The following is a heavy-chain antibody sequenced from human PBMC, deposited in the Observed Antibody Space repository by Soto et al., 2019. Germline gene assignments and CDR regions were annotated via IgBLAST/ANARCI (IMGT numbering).Heavy chain of an antibody. J-gene: IGHJ4*02. CDR1: GGSLSGYS. CDR3: ARGLMGRGISNPFRGYTYGLSPVDN. CDR2: INHSGST. D-gene: IGHD3-10*01. V-gene: IGHV4-34*01. Sequence: QVQLQQWGAGLLKPSETLSLTCAVYGGSLSGYSWGWIRQPPGKGLEWIGEINHSGSTNYNPCLKSTVSLSVVSSKDRFSLTLSSVSAADTAVYYCARGLMGRGISNPFRGYTYGLSPVDNWGQGTLVTVSS.